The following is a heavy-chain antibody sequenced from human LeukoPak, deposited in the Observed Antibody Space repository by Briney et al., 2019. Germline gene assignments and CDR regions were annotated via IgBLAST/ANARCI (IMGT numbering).Heavy chain of an antibody. CDR3: ARVSLLDDGGLGDY. J-gene: IGHJ4*02. Sequence: GGSLRLSCAAPGFTFSDYYMTWFRQAPGKGLEWVSYISGGSSYTNFADSVKGRFTISRDNAKNSLYLQMNSLRAEDTAVYYCARVSLLDDGGLGDYWGQGTLVTVSS. CDR2: ISGGSSYT. V-gene: IGHV3-11*06. D-gene: IGHD4-23*01. CDR1: GFTFSDYY.